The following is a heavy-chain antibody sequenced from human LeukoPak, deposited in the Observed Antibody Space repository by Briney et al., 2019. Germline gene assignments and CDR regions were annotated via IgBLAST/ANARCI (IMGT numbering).Heavy chain of an antibody. J-gene: IGHJ6*03. CDR3: AKDARRVRDIGVVFGRGRGYMDV. V-gene: IGHV3-30*02. Sequence: GGSLRLSCAASGFTFSTYGMHWVRQAPGKGLEWVAFIRYDGSIKYYADSVKGRFTISRDNSKNTLYLQMNSLRGEDTAVYYCAKDARRVRDIGVVFGRGRGYMDVWGKGTTATISS. CDR1: GFTFSTYG. CDR2: IRYDGSIK. D-gene: IGHD2-15*01.